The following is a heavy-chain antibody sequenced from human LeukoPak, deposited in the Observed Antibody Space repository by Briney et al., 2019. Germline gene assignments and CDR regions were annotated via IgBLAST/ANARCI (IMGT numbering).Heavy chain of an antibody. J-gene: IGHJ4*02. Sequence: GGSLRLSCAASGFTFSSYSMNWVRQAPGKGLEWVSVIYSGGSTYYADSVKGRFTISRDNSKNTLYLQMNSLRAEDTAVYYCARQDPSVRGSYYFDYWGQGTLVTVSS. CDR3: ARQDPSVRGSYYFDY. V-gene: IGHV3-53*01. CDR2: IYSGGST. CDR1: GFTFSSYS. D-gene: IGHD2-2*01.